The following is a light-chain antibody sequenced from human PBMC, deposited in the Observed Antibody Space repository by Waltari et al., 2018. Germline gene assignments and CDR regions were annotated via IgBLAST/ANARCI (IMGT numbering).Light chain of an antibody. CDR1: QSVSQW. Sequence: DIQMTQSPSTLSASVGDRVTITCRASQSVSQWLAWYQQKPGKAPKLLIYKASNLETGVPSRFSGSGSGTEFTLTISSLLPDDFATYYCQQYNSYSTFGQGTKVEIK. CDR2: KAS. J-gene: IGKJ1*01. CDR3: QQYNSYST. V-gene: IGKV1-5*03.